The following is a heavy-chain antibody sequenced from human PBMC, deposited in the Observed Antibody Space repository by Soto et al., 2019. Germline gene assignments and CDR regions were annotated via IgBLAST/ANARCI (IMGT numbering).Heavy chain of an antibody. J-gene: IGHJ6*02. CDR3: ARNLGYDSSVAEVKKNYYYYYGMDV. CDR1: GGSISSYY. D-gene: IGHD3-22*01. V-gene: IGHV4-59*01. CDR2: IYYSGST. Sequence: SETLSLTCTVSGGSISSYYWSWIRQPPGKGLEWIGYIYYSGSTNYNPSLKSRVTISVDTSKNQFSLKLSSVTAADTAVYYCARNLGYDSSVAEVKKNYYYYYGMDVWGQGTTVTVSS.